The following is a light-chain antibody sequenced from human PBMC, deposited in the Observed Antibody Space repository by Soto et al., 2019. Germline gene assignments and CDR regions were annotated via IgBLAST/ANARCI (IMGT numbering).Light chain of an antibody. V-gene: IGKV2-30*02. J-gene: IGKJ2*01. CDR2: QVS. Sequence: DVVMTQSPLSLPVTVGQPASISCRSSQSLIHSDGNTYLNWFLQRPGQSPRRLIYQVSKRDSGVPDRCGGSGSGTDFTLKISRVVAEDVGVCYCMQGTHWPPYTFGQGTKLEIK. CDR1: QSLIHSDGNTY. CDR3: MQGTHWPPYT.